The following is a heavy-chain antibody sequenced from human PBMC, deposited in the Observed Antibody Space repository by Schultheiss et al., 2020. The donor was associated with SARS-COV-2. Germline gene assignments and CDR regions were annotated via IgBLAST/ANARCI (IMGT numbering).Heavy chain of an antibody. V-gene: IGHV4-59*06. CDR3: ARDSSTSPRGNWFDP. Sequence: SQTHSLTCTVSGGSISSYYWSWIRQPPGKGLEWIGYIYYSGSTYYNPSLKSRVTISVDTSKNQFSLKLSSVTAADTAVYYCARDSSTSPRGNWFDPWGQGTLVTVSS. CDR1: GGSISSYY. CDR2: IYYSGST. J-gene: IGHJ5*02. D-gene: IGHD2-2*01.